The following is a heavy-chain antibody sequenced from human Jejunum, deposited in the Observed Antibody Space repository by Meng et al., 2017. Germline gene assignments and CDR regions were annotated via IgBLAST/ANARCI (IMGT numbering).Heavy chain of an antibody. CDR1: GCSITSTTNY. CDR3: ARNKTQGFFDI. D-gene: IGHD1/OR15-1a*01. J-gene: IGHJ4*02. Sequence: QVQMLESGPGLVKPSETLSLTFTVSGCSITSTTNYWGWIRQPPGKALEWIGSIYYSGSTHYNPSLKRRVIVSIDTSKDQFSLTLTSAAAADTAMYYCARNKTQGFFDIWGQGTLVTVSS. V-gene: IGHV4-39*01. CDR2: IYYSGST.